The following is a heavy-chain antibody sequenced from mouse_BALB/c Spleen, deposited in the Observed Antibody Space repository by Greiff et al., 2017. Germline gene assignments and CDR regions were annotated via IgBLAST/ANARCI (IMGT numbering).Heavy chain of an antibody. CDR2: IYPSDSYT. CDR3: TREGGSSLYYYAMDY. Sequence: VQLQQPGAELVRPGASVKLSCKASGYTFTSYWINWVKQRPGQGLEWIGNIYPSDSYTNYNQKFKDKATLTVDKSSSTAYMQLSSPTSEDSAVYYCTREGGSSLYYYAMDYWGQGTSVTVSS. D-gene: IGHD1-1*01. J-gene: IGHJ4*01. CDR1: GYTFTSYW. V-gene: IGHV1-69*02.